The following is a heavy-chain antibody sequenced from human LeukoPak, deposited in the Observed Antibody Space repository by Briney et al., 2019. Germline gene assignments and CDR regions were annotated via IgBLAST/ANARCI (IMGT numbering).Heavy chain of an antibody. Sequence: GGSLRLSCAASGFTFSIYAMQWVRQAPGKGLEWVAVISYDGSNKYYADSVKGRFTISRDNSKNTLYLQMNSLRAEDTAVYYCAKNPSSGQFDYWGQGTLVTVSS. CDR2: ISYDGSNK. J-gene: IGHJ4*02. CDR3: AKNPSSGQFDY. D-gene: IGHD6-19*01. V-gene: IGHV3-30-3*02. CDR1: GFTFSIYA.